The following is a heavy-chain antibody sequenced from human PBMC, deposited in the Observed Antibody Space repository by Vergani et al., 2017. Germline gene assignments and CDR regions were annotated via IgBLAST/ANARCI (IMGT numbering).Heavy chain of an antibody. Sequence: EVQLVQSGAEVKKPGESLKISCKGSGYSFTSYWIGWVRQMPGKGLEWMGRIDPSDSYTNYSPSFQGHVTISADKSISTAYLQWSSLKASDTAMYYCARHNVLWSPGSDSSGYHNANFDYWGQGTLVTVSS. CDR2: IDPSDSYT. D-gene: IGHD3-22*01. CDR3: ARHNVLWSPGSDSSGYHNANFDY. V-gene: IGHV5-10-1*01. CDR1: GYSFTSYW. J-gene: IGHJ4*02.